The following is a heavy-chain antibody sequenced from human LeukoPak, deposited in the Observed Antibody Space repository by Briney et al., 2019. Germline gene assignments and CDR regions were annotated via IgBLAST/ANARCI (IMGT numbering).Heavy chain of an antibody. CDR2: MNPNSGNT. D-gene: IGHD6-13*01. Sequence: AASVTVSCKASGYTFTSYDINWVRQATGQGLEWMGWMNPNSGNTGYAQKFQGRVTITRNTSISTAYMELSSLRSEDTAVYYCARGRSSSWYEEFDPWGQGTLVTVSS. CDR1: GYTFTSYD. CDR3: ARGRSSSWYEEFDP. V-gene: IGHV1-8*03. J-gene: IGHJ5*02.